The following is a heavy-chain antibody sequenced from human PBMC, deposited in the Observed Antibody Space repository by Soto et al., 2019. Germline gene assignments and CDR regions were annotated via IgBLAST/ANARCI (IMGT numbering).Heavy chain of an antibody. CDR3: ARIPRLSSYYYYYYMDV. Sequence: GSGPTLVNPTETLTVTCTVSGFSLSNARMGVSWIRQPPGKALEWLAHIFSNDEKSYSTSLKSRLTISKDTSKSQVVLTMTNMDPADTATYYCARIPRLSSYYYYYYMDVWGKGTTVTVSS. V-gene: IGHV2-26*01. D-gene: IGHD3-16*02. J-gene: IGHJ6*03. CDR1: GFSLSNARMG. CDR2: IFSNDEK.